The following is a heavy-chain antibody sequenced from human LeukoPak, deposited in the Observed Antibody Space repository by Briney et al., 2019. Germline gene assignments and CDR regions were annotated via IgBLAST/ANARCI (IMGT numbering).Heavy chain of an antibody. J-gene: IGHJ4*02. D-gene: IGHD3-9*01. CDR1: GGSISSSSDY. CDR3: AQLNGGFDWLFDY. CDR2: ISGSGGST. Sequence: PSETLSLTCTVSGGSISSSSDYWGWIRQPPGKGLEWVSAISGSGGSTYYADSVKGRFTISRDNSKNTLYLQMNSLRAEDTAVYYCAQLNGGFDWLFDYWGQGTLVTVSS. V-gene: IGHV3-23*01.